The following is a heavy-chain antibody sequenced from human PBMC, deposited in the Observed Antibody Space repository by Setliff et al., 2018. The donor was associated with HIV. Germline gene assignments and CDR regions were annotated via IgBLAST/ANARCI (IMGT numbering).Heavy chain of an antibody. CDR2: ISSNGGST. J-gene: IGHJ4*02. D-gene: IGHD6-13*01. Sequence: GGSLRLSCAASGFTFRSFAMSWVRQAPGKGLEWVSSISSNGGSTYYADSVKGRFTISRDNSKNTLYLQMNSLRAEDTAVYYCARGGSNSWSPFDYWGQGTLVTVSS. V-gene: IGHV3-23*01. CDR1: GFTFRSFA. CDR3: ARGGSNSWSPFDY.